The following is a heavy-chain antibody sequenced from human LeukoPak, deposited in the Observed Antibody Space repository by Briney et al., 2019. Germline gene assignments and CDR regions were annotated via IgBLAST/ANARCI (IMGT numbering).Heavy chain of an antibody. Sequence: ASVKVSCKASGGTFSSYAISWVRQAPGQGLEWMGGIIPIFGTANYAQKFQGRVTITTDESTSTAYMELSSLRSEDTSVYYCARGGSGYYFRIYYYYYMDVWGKGDTVTVSS. CDR1: GGTFSSYA. CDR2: IIPIFGTA. CDR3: ARGGSGYYFRIYYYYYMDV. V-gene: IGHV1-69*05. J-gene: IGHJ6*03. D-gene: IGHD3-22*01.